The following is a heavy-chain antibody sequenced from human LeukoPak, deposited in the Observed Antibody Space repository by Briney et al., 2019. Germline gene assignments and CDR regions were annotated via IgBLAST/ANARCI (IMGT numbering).Heavy chain of an antibody. V-gene: IGHV4-31*03. CDR3: ARASGSSWYGYFDY. D-gene: IGHD6-13*01. CDR2: VYDSGST. J-gene: IGHJ4*02. Sequence: SETLSLTCTVSGGSISSGGYYWSWIRQHPGKGLGWIGYVYDSGSTYHNPSLKTRVTISVDTSKNQFSLKLSCVTAADTAVYYCARASGSSWYGYFDYWGQGTLVTVSS. CDR1: GGSISSGGYY.